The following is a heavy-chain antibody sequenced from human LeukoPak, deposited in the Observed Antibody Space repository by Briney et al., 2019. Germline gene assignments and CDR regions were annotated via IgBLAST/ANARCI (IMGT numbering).Heavy chain of an antibody. V-gene: IGHV3-23*01. CDR3: AKDQGQWLVGEDAFDI. J-gene: IGHJ3*02. Sequence: GGSLRLSCAASGFTFSSYAMSWVRQAPGKGLEWVSAISGSGGSTYYADSVKGRFTISRDNSKNTLYLQMNSLRAEDTAVYYCAKDQGQWLVGEDAFDIWGQGTMVTVSS. CDR1: GFTFSSYA. D-gene: IGHD6-19*01. CDR2: ISGSGGST.